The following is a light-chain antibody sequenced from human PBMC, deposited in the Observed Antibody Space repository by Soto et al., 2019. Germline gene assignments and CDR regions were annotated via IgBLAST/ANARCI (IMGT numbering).Light chain of an antibody. CDR3: QQYFSSPYT. V-gene: IGKV3-20*01. CDR1: QSVSSSY. CDR2: GAS. Sequence: EIVLTQSPCTLSLSPGERATLSCRASQSVSSSYLAWYQQKPGQAPRLLIYGASSRATGIPDRFSGSGSGTDFTLTISRLEPEDLAVYYCQQYFSSPYTFGQGTKLEIK. J-gene: IGKJ2*01.